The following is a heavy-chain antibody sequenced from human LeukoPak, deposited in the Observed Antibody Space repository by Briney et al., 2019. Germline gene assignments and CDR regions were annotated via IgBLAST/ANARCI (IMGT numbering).Heavy chain of an antibody. J-gene: IGHJ6*03. D-gene: IGHD6-6*01. V-gene: IGHV1-2*02. Sequence: ASVKVSCKASGYTFTGYYMHWVRQAPGQGLEWMGWINPNSGGTNYAQKFQGRVTMTRDTSISTAYMELSRLRSDDTAVYYCASDMYSSSSYYYYYHMDVWGKGTTVTVSS. CDR3: ASDMYSSSSYYYYYHMDV. CDR2: INPNSGGT. CDR1: GYTFTGYY.